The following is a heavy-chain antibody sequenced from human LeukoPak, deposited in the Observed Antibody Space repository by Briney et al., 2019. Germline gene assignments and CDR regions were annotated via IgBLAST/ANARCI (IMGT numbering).Heavy chain of an antibody. Sequence: PSETLSLTCTVSGGSISSSTYYWGWIRQPPGKGLEWIGSIYYSGSTYYNPSLKSRVTISVDTSKNQFSLKLSSVTAADTAVYYCASQAKGNIVVVVAATPVQGWFDPWGQGTLVTVSS. CDR1: GGSISSSTYY. V-gene: IGHV4-39*07. D-gene: IGHD2-15*01. CDR2: IYYSGST. CDR3: ASQAKGNIVVVVAATPVQGWFDP. J-gene: IGHJ5*02.